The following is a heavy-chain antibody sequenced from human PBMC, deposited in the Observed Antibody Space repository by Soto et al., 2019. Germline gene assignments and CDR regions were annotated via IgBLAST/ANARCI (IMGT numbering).Heavy chain of an antibody. V-gene: IGHV3-15*07. Sequence: EVQLVESGGGLVKPGGSLRLSCAASGFTFRNAWMNWARQAPGMGLEWVGRIKSKTEGGTTDYAAPVKGRFTISRDDSKNTLYLQMSSLKTEDTAVYYCATGLRDSGGMDVWCQGTTLTVS. D-gene: IGHD2-21*01. CDR2: IKSKTEGGTT. CDR3: ATGLRDSGGMDV. CDR1: GFTFRNAW. J-gene: IGHJ6*02.